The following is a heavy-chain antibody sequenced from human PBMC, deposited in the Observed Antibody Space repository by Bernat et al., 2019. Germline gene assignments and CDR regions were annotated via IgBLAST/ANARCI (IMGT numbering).Heavy chain of an antibody. Sequence: QIQLVQSGGEVKKPGASVKVSCKASGYTFTDYGISWVRQAPGQGLEWMGWISTYNGNTNYAPKLQGRVIMTTDTSTSTAYMELRSLRSDDTAVYYCARGTRFLEWLIFWGQGTLVTVSS. CDR3: ARGTRFLEWLIF. D-gene: IGHD3-3*01. CDR1: GYTFTDYG. J-gene: IGHJ4*02. V-gene: IGHV1-18*01. CDR2: ISTYNGNT.